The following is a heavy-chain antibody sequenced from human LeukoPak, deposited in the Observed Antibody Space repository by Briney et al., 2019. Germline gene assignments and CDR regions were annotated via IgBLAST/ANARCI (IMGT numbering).Heavy chain of an antibody. D-gene: IGHD6-6*01. V-gene: IGHV3-30*18. Sequence: GRSLRLSCAASGFTFSSYGMHWVRQAPAKGQGWVAVISYDESNKYYGDSVNDRFTISRDNSKNTLYLQMNSLRAEDTAVYYCAKDLSSSSGYFQHWGQGTLVTVSS. CDR1: GFTFSSYG. J-gene: IGHJ1*01. CDR2: ISYDESNK. CDR3: AKDLSSSSGYFQH.